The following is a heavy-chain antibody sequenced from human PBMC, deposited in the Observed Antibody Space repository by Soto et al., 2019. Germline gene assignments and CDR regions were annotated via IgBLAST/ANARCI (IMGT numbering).Heavy chain of an antibody. J-gene: IGHJ6*02. CDR1: GFTFNTYG. D-gene: IGHD1-26*01. Sequence: QVQLVESGGGVVQPGRSLRLSCAASGFTFNTYGMHWVRQAPGKGLEWVAVITYDGSNKDYADSVKGRFTISRDNSKDTLYLQMKSLRADDTAVYYCAKPPGEEGAYGMDVWGQGTTVTVSS. CDR2: ITYDGSNK. CDR3: AKPPGEEGAYGMDV. V-gene: IGHV3-30*18.